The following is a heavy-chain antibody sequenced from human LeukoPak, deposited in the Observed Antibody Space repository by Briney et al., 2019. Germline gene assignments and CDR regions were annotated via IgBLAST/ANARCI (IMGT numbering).Heavy chain of an antibody. V-gene: IGHV4-61*01. D-gene: IGHD4-17*01. Sequence: PSETLSLTCTVSGGSVSSGNYYWSWIRQPPGKGLEWIGYIYYSGTTNYNPSLKSRVTISVDTSKNQFSLKLSSVTAADTAVYYCARHDYAAFDIWGQGTMVTVSS. J-gene: IGHJ3*02. CDR2: IYYSGTT. CDR1: GGSVSSGNYY. CDR3: ARHDYAAFDI.